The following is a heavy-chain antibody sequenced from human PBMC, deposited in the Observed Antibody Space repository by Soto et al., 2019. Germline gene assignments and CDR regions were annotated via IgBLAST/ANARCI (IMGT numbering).Heavy chain of an antibody. CDR1: GYTFTSYD. Sequence: QVQLVQSGAEVKKPGASVKVSCKASGYTFTSYDINWARQATGQGLEWMGWMNPNSGNTDYAQKFQGRVTMTRNTSISTAYMELSSLRSEDTAVYYCARRGYSSSWYYFYYYGMDVWGQGTTVTVSS. CDR2: MNPNSGNT. V-gene: IGHV1-8*01. J-gene: IGHJ6*02. D-gene: IGHD6-13*01. CDR3: ARRGYSSSWYYFYYYGMDV.